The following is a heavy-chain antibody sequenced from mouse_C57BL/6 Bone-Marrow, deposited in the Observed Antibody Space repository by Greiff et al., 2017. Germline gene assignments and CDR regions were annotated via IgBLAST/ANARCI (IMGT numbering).Heavy chain of an antibody. Sequence: QVQLQQSGAELVRPGTSVKVSCKASGYAFTNYLIEWVKQRPGQGLEWIGVINPGSGGTNYNEKFKGKATLTADKSSSTAYMQLSSLTSEDSAVYFCARGDYGYDDPYWYFDVWGTGTTVTVSS. CDR1: GYAFTNYL. CDR2: INPGSGGT. J-gene: IGHJ1*03. CDR3: ARGDYGYDDPYWYFDV. D-gene: IGHD2-2*01. V-gene: IGHV1-54*01.